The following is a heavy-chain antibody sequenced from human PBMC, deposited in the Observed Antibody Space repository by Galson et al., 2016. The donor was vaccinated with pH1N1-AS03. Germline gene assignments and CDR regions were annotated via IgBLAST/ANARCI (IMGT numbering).Heavy chain of an antibody. J-gene: IGHJ3*01. D-gene: IGHD3-22*01. CDR1: GYGFNGYW. V-gene: IGHV5-51*03. CDR2: IFPGDSDT. CDR3: ARPAHYDSSGRDALDV. Sequence: QSGAEVKKPGDSLKISCKSSGYGFNGYWTGWVRQMPGKGLEWMGIIFPGDSDTSYSPSFQGQVTIPADKSTRTTYLQWRSLKASDTAIYYCARPAHYDSSGRDALDVWGQGTMLIVSS.